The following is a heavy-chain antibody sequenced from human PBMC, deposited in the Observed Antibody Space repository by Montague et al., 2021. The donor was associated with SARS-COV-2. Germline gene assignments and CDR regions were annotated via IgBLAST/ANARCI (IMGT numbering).Heavy chain of an antibody. CDR2: IWYDGSNK. CDR1: GFTFSSYT. V-gene: IGHV3-33*08. Sequence: SLRLSCVASGFTFSSYTMHWVRQAPGKGLEWVALIWYDGSNKYYADSVKGRFTISRDNSKNTLYLQMNSLRAEDTAGYYCSRSGYSYVIRNAYFDYWGQGTLVTVSS. CDR3: SRSGYSYVIRNAYFDY. D-gene: IGHD5-18*01. J-gene: IGHJ4*02.